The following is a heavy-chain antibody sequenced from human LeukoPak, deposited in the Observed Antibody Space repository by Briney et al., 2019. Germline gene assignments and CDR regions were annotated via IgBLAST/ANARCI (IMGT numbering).Heavy chain of an antibody. Sequence: ASVKVSCTASGYTFTSYAMNWVRQAPGQGLEWVGWINTNAGNPTYAQGFTGRFVFSLDTSVSTAYLQICSLKAEDTAVYYCARGSRVVPAAMPGRNYYGMDVWGKGTTVTVSS. J-gene: IGHJ6*04. V-gene: IGHV7-4-1*01. D-gene: IGHD2-2*01. CDR2: INTNAGNP. CDR1: GYTFTSYA. CDR3: ARGSRVVPAAMPGRNYYGMDV.